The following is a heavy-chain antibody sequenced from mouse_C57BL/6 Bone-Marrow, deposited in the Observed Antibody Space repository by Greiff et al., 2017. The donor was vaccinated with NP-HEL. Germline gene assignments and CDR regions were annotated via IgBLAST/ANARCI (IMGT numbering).Heavy chain of an antibody. CDR1: GYTFTSYW. D-gene: IGHD1-1*01. CDR2: IDPSDSYT. Sequence: QVQLQQPGAELVMPGASVKLSCKASGYTFTSYWMHWVKQRPGQGLEWIGEIDPSDSYTNYNQKFKGKSTLTVDKSSSTAYMQLSSLTSEDSAVYYCARRWASSYIDYWGQGTTLTVSS. V-gene: IGHV1-69*01. J-gene: IGHJ2*01. CDR3: ARRWASSYIDY.